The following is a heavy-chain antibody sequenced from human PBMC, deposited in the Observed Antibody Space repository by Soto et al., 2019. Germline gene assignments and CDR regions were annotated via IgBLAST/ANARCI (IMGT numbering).Heavy chain of an antibody. Sequence: PGGSLRLSCAASGFTFSSYGMHWVRQAPGKGLEWVAVISYDGSNKYYADSVKGRYTISRDNSENTRYLQMNSLRAEDTAVYYCAKERGPVTPKVYYFDYWGQGTLVTVSS. D-gene: IGHD4-17*01. CDR2: ISYDGSNK. CDR1: GFTFSSYG. CDR3: AKERGPVTPKVYYFDY. V-gene: IGHV3-30*18. J-gene: IGHJ4*02.